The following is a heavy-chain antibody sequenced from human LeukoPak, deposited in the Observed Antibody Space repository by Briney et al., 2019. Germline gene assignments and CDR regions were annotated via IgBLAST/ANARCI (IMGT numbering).Heavy chain of an antibody. CDR3: AKDFGHSFGFYNFFDP. CDR2: IEYDGNNK. CDR1: GFTFSYYG. D-gene: IGHD5-18*01. Sequence: GGSLRLSCAASGFTFSYYGMHWVHQAPGKGLEWVAIIEYDGNNKYYADSVKGRFTISRDNSKSTVYLQMNSLGAEDTAVYYCAKDFGHSFGFYNFFDPWGQRTLVTVSS. J-gene: IGHJ5*02. V-gene: IGHV3-30*02.